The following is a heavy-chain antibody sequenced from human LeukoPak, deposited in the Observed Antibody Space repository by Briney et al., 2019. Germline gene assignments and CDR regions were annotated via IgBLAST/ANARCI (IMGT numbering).Heavy chain of an antibody. J-gene: IGHJ5*02. Sequence: SETLSLPCTVSGRSISSYYWSWIRQPAGKGLEGIGRIYTSGSTNYNPSLKSRVTMSVDTSKNQYSLKLSSVTAADTAVYYCARDDGAVAGIGFNWFDPWGQGTLVTVSS. CDR3: ARDDGAVAGIGFNWFDP. CDR1: GRSISSYY. V-gene: IGHV4-4*07. CDR2: IYTSGST. D-gene: IGHD6-19*01.